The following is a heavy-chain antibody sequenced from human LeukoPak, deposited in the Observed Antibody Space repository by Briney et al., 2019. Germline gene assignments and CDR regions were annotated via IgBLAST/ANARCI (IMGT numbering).Heavy chain of an antibody. V-gene: IGHV1-8*01. CDR1: GYTFTRYD. D-gene: IGHD5-12*01. J-gene: IGHJ5*02. CDR2: RIPNSGNT. CDR3: AKAGIMATMNADWFDP. Sequence: GASVKVSCKASGYTFTRYDINWVRQATGQGREWMGWRIPNSGNTGYAQKFQGRVTMTRVTSISTAYMELSSLRSDDPAVYYCAKAGIMATMNADWFDPWGQGTLVTVSS.